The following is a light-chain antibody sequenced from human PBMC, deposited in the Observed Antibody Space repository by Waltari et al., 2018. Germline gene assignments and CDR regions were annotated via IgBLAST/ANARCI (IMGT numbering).Light chain of an antibody. CDR1: GSDIGGSDY. J-gene: IGLJ3*02. V-gene: IGLV2-11*01. CDR2: DVT. CDR3: CSFAGTWV. Sequence: QSALTQPLPVAGSRGQSVTISGTGTGSDIGGSDYVSWYQQHPGKAPKLVIYDVTKRPSGVPDRFSGSKSGTSASLTVSRLQADDEADYYCCSFAGTWVFGGGTKLTVL.